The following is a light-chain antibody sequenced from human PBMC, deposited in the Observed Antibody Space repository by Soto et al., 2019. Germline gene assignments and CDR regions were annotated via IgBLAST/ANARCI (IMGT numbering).Light chain of an antibody. Sequence: QSALTQPRSVSLSPGQSVTISCTGSSSDAGRYEYVSWYQQHPGKVPKLIIYDVSERPAGVPDRFSGSKSGNTASLTISGLQAEDEADYSCCSFAGSYTYVFGGGTKVTVL. CDR1: SSDAGRYEY. CDR3: CSFAGSYTYV. J-gene: IGLJ1*01. CDR2: DVS. V-gene: IGLV2-11*01.